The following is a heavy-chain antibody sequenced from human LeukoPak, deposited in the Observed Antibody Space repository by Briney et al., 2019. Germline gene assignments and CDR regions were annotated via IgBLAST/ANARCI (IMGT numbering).Heavy chain of an antibody. CDR1: GGSISSYY. D-gene: IGHD6-13*01. V-gene: IGHV4-59*08. CDR3: ARSIAAAGTFWFDP. CDR2: IYYSGST. Sequence: SETLSLTCTVSGGSISSYYWSWIRQPPGKGLEWIGYIYYSGSTNYNSSLKSRVTISVDTSKNQFSLKLSSVTAADTAVYYCARSIAAAGTFWFDPWGQGTLVTVSS. J-gene: IGHJ5*02.